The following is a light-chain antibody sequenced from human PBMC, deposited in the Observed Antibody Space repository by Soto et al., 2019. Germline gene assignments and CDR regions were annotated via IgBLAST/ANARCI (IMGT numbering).Light chain of an antibody. CDR1: QSISRY. CDR2: DAS. Sequence: DIHMTQSPSSLSASVGDRITITCRASQSISRYLNWYQQKPGKAPKLLIYDASSLESGVPSRFSGSGSGTEFTLNISSLQPDDFATYYCQQYNSYSPTWTFGQGTKVDIK. V-gene: IGKV1-5*01. J-gene: IGKJ1*01. CDR3: QQYNSYSPTWT.